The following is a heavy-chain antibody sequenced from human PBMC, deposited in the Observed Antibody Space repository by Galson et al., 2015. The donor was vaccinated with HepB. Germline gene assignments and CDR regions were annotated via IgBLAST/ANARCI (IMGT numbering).Heavy chain of an antibody. J-gene: IGHJ4*02. CDR1: AFTFRRYG. CDR2: IPYDGGDK. CDR3: TCGYTHGPFDY. D-gene: IGHD5-18*01. Sequence: SLRLSCAASAFTFRRYGVHWVRQTPGKGLQWVAFIPYDGGDKYFADSVKGRFTVSRDSSKNTMYLQMNSLRREDTAVYYCTCGYTHGPFDYWGQGTLVTVSS. V-gene: IGHV3-30*02.